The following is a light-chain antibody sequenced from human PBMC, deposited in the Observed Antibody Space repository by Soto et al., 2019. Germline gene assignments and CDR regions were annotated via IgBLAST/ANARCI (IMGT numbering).Light chain of an antibody. CDR3: QQYNDWWT. J-gene: IGKJ1*01. CDR1: QSVSSN. Sequence: EVVMTQSPATLSVSPGERATLSCRASQSVSSNLAWYQQKPGQAPRLLIYGASTRATGIPAKFSASGSGTKFTLTISSLQSEDFAVYYCQQYNDWWTFGQGTKVEIK. CDR2: GAS. V-gene: IGKV3-15*01.